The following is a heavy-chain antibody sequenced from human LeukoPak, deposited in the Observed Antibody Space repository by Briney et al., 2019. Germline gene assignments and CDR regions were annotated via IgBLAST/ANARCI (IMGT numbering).Heavy chain of an antibody. D-gene: IGHD3-9*01. Sequence: ASVKVSCKASGYTFTTYEIHWVRQAPGQGLEWMGWISAYNGNTNYAQKLQGRVTMTTDTSTSTAYMELRSLRSDDTAVYYCAREADILTGYSALDPWGQGTLVTVSS. CDR2: ISAYNGNT. J-gene: IGHJ5*02. CDR3: AREADILTGYSALDP. V-gene: IGHV1-18*01. CDR1: GYTFTTYE.